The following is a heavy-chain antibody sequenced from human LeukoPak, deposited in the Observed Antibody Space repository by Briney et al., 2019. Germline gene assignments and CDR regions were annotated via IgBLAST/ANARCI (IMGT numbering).Heavy chain of an antibody. J-gene: IGHJ4*02. CDR1: GFTFSSYA. D-gene: IGHD4-23*01. CDR3: ARLDYGGNPVRDY. Sequence: PGGSLRLSCAASGFTFSSYAMSWVRQAPGKGLEWVSAISGSGGSTYYADSVKGRFTISRDNAKNSLYLQMNSLRAEDTAVYYCARLDYGGNPVRDYWGQGTLVTVSS. V-gene: IGHV3-23*01. CDR2: ISGSGGST.